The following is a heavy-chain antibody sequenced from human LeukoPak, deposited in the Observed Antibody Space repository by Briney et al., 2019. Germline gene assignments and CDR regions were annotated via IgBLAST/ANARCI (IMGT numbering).Heavy chain of an antibody. CDR2: ISGGGSNT. Sequence: GGSLRLSCAASGFAFSSYAMIWVRQAPGKGLEWVSSISGGGSNTYYADSVKGRFTISRDQSKNALYVQMNSLRAEDTAIYYCAKSAGDYYYYYMDVRGKGTTVTVSS. D-gene: IGHD3-10*01. CDR1: GFAFSSYA. V-gene: IGHV3-23*01. CDR3: AKSAGDYYYYYMDV. J-gene: IGHJ6*03.